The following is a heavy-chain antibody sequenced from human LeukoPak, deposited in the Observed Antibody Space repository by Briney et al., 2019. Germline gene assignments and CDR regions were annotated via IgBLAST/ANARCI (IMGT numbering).Heavy chain of an antibody. CDR1: GFPFSDYG. Sequence: GSLRLSCAVSGFPFSDYGMSWVRQAPGKGLEWVSSIYSSGSYIYYADSVQGRFTISRDNAKNSLYLQMNSLRAEDTALYYCARDRTTVSSPLDYWGQGTLVIVSS. CDR3: ARDRTTVSSPLDY. D-gene: IGHD4-17*01. J-gene: IGHJ4*02. V-gene: IGHV3-21*01. CDR2: IYSSGSYI.